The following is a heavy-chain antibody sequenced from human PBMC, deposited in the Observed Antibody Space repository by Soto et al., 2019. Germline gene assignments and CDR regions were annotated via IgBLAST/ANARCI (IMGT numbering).Heavy chain of an antibody. J-gene: IGHJ6*03. CDR1: GFSFSSYD. D-gene: IGHD3-16*01. V-gene: IGHV3-30*18. Sequence: QVQLVESGGGVVQPGRSLRLSCVGSGFSFSSYDMNWVRQAPGTGLGWVALMSYDGSKKYYGDSVRGRVTISRDNSKNTLYLQMDHLRPEDTAIYYCAKDLKPGSRWSLGGVEHCMDVWGRGTTVSVSS. CDR2: MSYDGSKK. CDR3: AKDLKPGSRWSLGGVEHCMDV.